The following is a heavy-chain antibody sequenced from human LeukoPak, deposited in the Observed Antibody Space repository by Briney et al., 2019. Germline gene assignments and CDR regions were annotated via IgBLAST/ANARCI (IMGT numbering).Heavy chain of an antibody. Sequence: SETLSLTCTVSGGSISSYYWSWIRQPAGKGLEWIGYIYYSGSTNYNPSLKSRVTISVDTSKNQFSLKLSSVTAADTAVYYCARDFSPRTKYYYMDVWGKGTTVTVSS. CDR1: GGSISSYY. J-gene: IGHJ6*03. CDR2: IYYSGST. V-gene: IGHV4-59*01. D-gene: IGHD2-8*01. CDR3: ARDFSPRTKYYYMDV.